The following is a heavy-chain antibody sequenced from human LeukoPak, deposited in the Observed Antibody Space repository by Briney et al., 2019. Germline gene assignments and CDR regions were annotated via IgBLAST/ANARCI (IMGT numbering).Heavy chain of an antibody. Sequence: SETLSLTCAVYGGSFSGYYWSWIRQPPGKGLEWIGEINHSASTNYNPSLKSRVTISVDTSKNQFSLKLSSVTAADTAVYYCARERMVRGVIGFYYYYMDVWGKGTTVTVSS. CDR2: INHSAST. V-gene: IGHV4-34*01. CDR3: ARERMVRGVIGFYYYYMDV. J-gene: IGHJ6*03. CDR1: GGSFSGYY. D-gene: IGHD3-10*01.